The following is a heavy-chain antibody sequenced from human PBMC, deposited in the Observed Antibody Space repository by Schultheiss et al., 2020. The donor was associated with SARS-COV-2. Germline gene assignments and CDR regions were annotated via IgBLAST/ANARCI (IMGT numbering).Heavy chain of an antibody. D-gene: IGHD3-10*01. J-gene: IGHJ6*02. CDR3: ARGGGYYGMDV. V-gene: IGHV4-61*01. Sequence: SETLSLTCTVSGGSVSSGSYYWSWIRQHPGKGLEWIGYIYYSGSTNYNPSLKSRVTISVDTSKNQFSLKLSSVTAADTAVYYCARGGGYYGMDVWGQGTTVTVSS. CDR2: IYYSGST. CDR1: GGSVSSGSYY.